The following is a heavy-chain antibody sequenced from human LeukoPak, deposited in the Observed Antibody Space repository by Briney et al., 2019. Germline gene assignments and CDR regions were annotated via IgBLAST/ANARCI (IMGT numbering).Heavy chain of an antibody. J-gene: IGHJ4*02. CDR3: ARSPTKRVTEDY. V-gene: IGHV4-61*02. D-gene: IGHD5-18*01. CDR1: GGSISSGGYY. Sequence: PSETLSLTCTVSGGSISSGGYYWSWIRQPAGKVLEWIGRISPSGSTNYSPSLKSRVTISVGKSKTQFSLKLTSVTAADTAVYYCARSPTKRVTEDYWGQGTLVTVSS. CDR2: ISPSGST.